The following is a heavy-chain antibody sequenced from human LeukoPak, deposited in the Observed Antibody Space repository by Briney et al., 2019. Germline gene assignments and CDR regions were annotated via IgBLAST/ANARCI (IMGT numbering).Heavy chain of an antibody. D-gene: IGHD5-24*01. CDR1: SGSISSYY. J-gene: IGHJ5*02. CDR3: ARLPEGGYATSLGWLDP. CDR2: ISYSGVS. V-gene: IGHV4-59*08. Sequence: SETLSLTCTVSSGSISSYYWSWIRQPPGKGLEWIGYISYSGVSTYNPSLGSRVTISRDTSKNEVSLNLSSVTAADTAVYFCARLPEGGYATSLGWLDPWGQGTRVTVSS.